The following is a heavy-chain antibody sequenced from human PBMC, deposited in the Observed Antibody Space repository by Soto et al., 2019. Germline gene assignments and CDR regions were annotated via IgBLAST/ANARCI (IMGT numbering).Heavy chain of an antibody. J-gene: IGHJ6*02. CDR1: GFTFSSYW. D-gene: IGHD3-3*01. CDR3: ARDIRDFWSGSNYYYYYGMDV. CDR2: IKQDGSEK. Sequence: EVQLVESGGGLVQPGGSLRLSCAASGFTFSSYWMSWVRQAPGKGLEWVANIKQDGSEKYYVDSVKGRFTISRDNAKNSLYLQMNSLRAEDTDVYYCARDIRDFWSGSNYYYYYGMDVRGQGTTVTLSS. V-gene: IGHV3-7*05.